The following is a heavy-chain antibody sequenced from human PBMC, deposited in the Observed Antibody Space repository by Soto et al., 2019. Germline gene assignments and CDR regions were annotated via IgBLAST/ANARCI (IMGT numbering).Heavy chain of an antibody. V-gene: IGHV3-7*05. Sequence: GGSLRLSCAASVFTFSSYWMSWVRQAPGKGLEWVANIKQDGSEKYYVDSVKGRFTISRDNAKNSLYLQMNSLRAEDTAVYYCARDPIYGVDYWGEGTLVTVSS. CDR1: VFTFSSYW. D-gene: IGHD3-10*01. CDR3: ARDPIYGVDY. J-gene: IGHJ4*02. CDR2: IKQDGSEK.